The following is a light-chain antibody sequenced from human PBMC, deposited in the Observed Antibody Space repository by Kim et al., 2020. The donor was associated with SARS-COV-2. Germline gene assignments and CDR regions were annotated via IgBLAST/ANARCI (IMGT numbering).Light chain of an antibody. J-gene: IGKJ5*01. CDR2: DAS. Sequence: LSPGETASLSCRARQRVSSYLAWYQQKPGQAPRLLVYDASNRATGIPARFSGSASGTDFTLTISSLEPEDFAVYYCQQRSNWPITLGQGTRLEIK. CDR3: QQRSNWPIT. CDR1: QRVSSY. V-gene: IGKV3-11*01.